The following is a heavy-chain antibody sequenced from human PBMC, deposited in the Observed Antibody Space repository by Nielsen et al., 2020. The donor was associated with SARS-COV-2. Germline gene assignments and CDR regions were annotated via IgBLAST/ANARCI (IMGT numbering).Heavy chain of an antibody. CDR1: GLTFNIYA. J-gene: IGHJ4*02. CDR3: ATWGTYGDLDAFHF. Sequence: GRSLKISCAVSGLTFNIYAMSWVRQAPGKGLEWVSGISSSGSKTHDADSAKGRFIISRDNSKNTLYLQMNSLRAEDTAVYYCATWGTYGDLDAFHFWGQGTLVTVSS. V-gene: IGHV3-23*01. D-gene: IGHD4-17*01. CDR2: ISSSGSKT.